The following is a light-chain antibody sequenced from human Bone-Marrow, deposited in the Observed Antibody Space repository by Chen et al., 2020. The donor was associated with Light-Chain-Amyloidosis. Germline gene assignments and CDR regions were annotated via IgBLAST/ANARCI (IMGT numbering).Light chain of an antibody. CDR2: RDT. J-gene: IGLJ2*01. CDR3: RSADSSGTYEVI. Sequence: SYELTQPPSVSVSPGQTARITCSGDDLPTKYAYWYQQKPGQAPVLGIHRDTERPSGISERFSGSSSGRKATLTISGGQAEDEADDHCRSADSSGTYEVIFGGGTKLTVL. V-gene: IGLV3-25*03. CDR1: DLPTKY.